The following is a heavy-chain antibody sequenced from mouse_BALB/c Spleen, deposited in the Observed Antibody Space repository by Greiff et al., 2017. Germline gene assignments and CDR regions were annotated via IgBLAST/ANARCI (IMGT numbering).Heavy chain of an antibody. V-gene: IGHV5-12-2*01. CDR1: GFTFSSYT. Sequence: DVKLVESGGGLVQPGGSLKLSCAASGFTFSSYTMSWVRQTPEKRLEWVAYISNGGGSTYYPDTVKGRFTISRDNAKNTLYLQMSSLKSEDTAMYYCARHYDGYSGYAMDYWGQGTSVTVSS. D-gene: IGHD2-3*01. CDR3: ARHYDGYSGYAMDY. J-gene: IGHJ4*01. CDR2: ISNGGGST.